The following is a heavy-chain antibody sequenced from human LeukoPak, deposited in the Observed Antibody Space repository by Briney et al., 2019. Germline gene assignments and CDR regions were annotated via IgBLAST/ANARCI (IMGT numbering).Heavy chain of an antibody. CDR2: LYTSESP. J-gene: IGHJ4*02. CDR1: GGSPSAFY. CDR3: AILGPDGSYFDY. D-gene: IGHD1-14*01. Sequence: LEILSLSCTLSGGSPSAFYCSSIREPAGPGLESISRLYTSESPHYIASLISRVTMSLDTSKNQCSLNLNSVTAADSAVYYCAILGPDGSYFDYWGQETLVHVSS. V-gene: IGHV4-4*07.